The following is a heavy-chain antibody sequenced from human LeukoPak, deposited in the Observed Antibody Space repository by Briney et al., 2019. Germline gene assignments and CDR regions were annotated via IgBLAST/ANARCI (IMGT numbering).Heavy chain of an antibody. CDR3: ARGGVVPAASLDY. CDR1: GESFSGYY. J-gene: IGHJ4*02. V-gene: IGHV4-34*01. CDR2: IYHTGST. Sequence: PSETLSLTCAVYGESFSGYYWSWIRQPPGKGLEWIGSIYHTGSTYYNPSLKSRVTISVDTSKNQFSLKLSSVTAADTAVYYCARGGVVPAASLDYWGQGTLVTVSS. D-gene: IGHD2-2*01.